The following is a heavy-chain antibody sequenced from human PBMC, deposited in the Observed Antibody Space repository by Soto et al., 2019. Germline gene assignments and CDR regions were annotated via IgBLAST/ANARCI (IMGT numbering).Heavy chain of an antibody. D-gene: IGHD3-22*01. CDR1: GFTFSSYA. V-gene: IGHV3-23*01. CDR3: VKSAKVSYDSSGYANFDY. J-gene: IGHJ4*02. Sequence: EVQLLESGGGLVQPGGSLRLSCAASGFTFSSYAMSWVRQAPGKGLEWVSAISGSGGSTYYADSVQGRFTISRDNSKNTLYLQMNSLRAEDTAVYYCVKSAKVSYDSSGYANFDYWGQGTLVTVSS. CDR2: ISGSGGST.